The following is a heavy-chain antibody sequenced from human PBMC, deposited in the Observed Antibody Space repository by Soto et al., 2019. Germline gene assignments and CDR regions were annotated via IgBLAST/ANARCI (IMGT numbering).Heavy chain of an antibody. D-gene: IGHD3-10*01. J-gene: IGHJ6*02. Sequence: ASVKVSCKASGYTFTSYAMHWVRQAPGQRLEWMGWINAGNGNTKYSQKFQGRVTITRDTSASTAYMELSSLRSEDTAVYYCARDIRTMAELNYYYYGMDVWGQGTTVTVSS. CDR3: ARDIRTMAELNYYYYGMDV. CDR1: GYTFTSYA. V-gene: IGHV1-3*01. CDR2: INAGNGNT.